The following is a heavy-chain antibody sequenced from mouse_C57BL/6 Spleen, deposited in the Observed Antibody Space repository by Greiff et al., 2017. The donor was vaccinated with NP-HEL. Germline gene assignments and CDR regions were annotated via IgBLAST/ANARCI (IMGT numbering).Heavy chain of an antibody. CDR3: ARTPFGGYFDV. Sequence: QVTLKVSGPGILQPSQTLSLTCSFSGFSLSTVGMGVGWIRQPSGKGLEWLAHIWWDDDKYYNPVLKSRLTISKDTSKNQVFLKSANVDTADTATYYCARTPFGGYFDVWGTGTTVTVSS. CDR1: GFSLSTVGMG. D-gene: IGHD3-1*01. V-gene: IGHV8-8*01. CDR2: IWWDDDK. J-gene: IGHJ1*03.